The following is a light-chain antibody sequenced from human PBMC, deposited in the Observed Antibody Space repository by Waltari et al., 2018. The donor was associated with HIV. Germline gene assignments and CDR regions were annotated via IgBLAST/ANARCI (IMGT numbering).Light chain of an antibody. Sequence: QSFLTQPPSASGTPGQTVPISCSGSSSNIENANVYWYQQLPGMTPKLLIYKNFLRPSGVPDRFAASKSGTSASLTISGLRSADEADYYCVGWDSSLSAYVFGAGTKVAVL. V-gene: IGLV1-47*01. CDR3: VGWDSSLSAYV. CDR2: KNF. CDR1: SSNIENAN. J-gene: IGLJ1*01.